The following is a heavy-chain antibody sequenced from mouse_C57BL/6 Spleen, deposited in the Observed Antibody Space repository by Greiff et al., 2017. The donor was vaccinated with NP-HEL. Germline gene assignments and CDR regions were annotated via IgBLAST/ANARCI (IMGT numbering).Heavy chain of an antibody. CDR2: ISGGGGNT. J-gene: IGHJ1*03. CDR3: ARAQGDYDEGYWYFDV. D-gene: IGHD2-4*01. Sequence: EVKLEESGGGLVKPGGSLKLSCAASGFTFSSYTMSWVRQTPEKRLEWVATISGGGGNTYYPDSVKGRFTISRDNAKNTLYLQMSSLRAEDTALYYCARAQGDYDEGYWYFDVWGTGTTVTVSS. V-gene: IGHV5-9*01. CDR1: GFTFSSYT.